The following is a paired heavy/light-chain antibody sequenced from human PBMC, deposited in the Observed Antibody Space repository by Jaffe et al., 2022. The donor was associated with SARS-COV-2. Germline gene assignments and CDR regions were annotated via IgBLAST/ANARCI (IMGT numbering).Heavy chain of an antibody. CDR3: ARGLGGTLTTLPKSFDY. J-gene: IGHJ4*02. CDR2: IYPGDSDT. V-gene: IGHV5-51*01. D-gene: IGHD2-15*01. CDR1: GYSFITYW. Sequence: EVQLVQSGAEVKKPGESLKISCTGSGYSFITYWIGWVRQMPGKGLEWMGIIYPGDSDTRYSPSFQGQVTISADKSITTAYLQWSSLKASDTAMYYCARGLGGTLTTLPKSFDYWGQGTLVTVSS.
Light chain of an antibody. CDR3: SSYSGSSTLV. Sequence: QSALTQPASVSGSPGQSITISCTGTSSDVGGYNYVSWYQQHPGKAPKVMIYEVNNRPSGISNRFSGSKSANTASLTISGLQAEDEADYYCSSYSGSSTLVFGGGTKLTVL. CDR2: EVN. CDR1: SSDVGGYNY. V-gene: IGLV2-14*01. J-gene: IGLJ3*02.